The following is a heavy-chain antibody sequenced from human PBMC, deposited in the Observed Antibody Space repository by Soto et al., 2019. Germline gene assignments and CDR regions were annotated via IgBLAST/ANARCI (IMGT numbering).Heavy chain of an antibody. Sequence: DVQLVESGGGLVQPGGSLRLSCAVSGFPLSNLHMNWVRQAPGKGLEWISYIGSGYNIHYADSVEGRFTISRDNAKNSLYLQMNSLRDEDTALYYCASDQNWAFDNWGQGILVAVSS. CDR2: IGSGYNI. CDR3: ASDQNWAFDN. V-gene: IGHV3-48*02. J-gene: IGHJ4*02. CDR1: GFPLSNLH. D-gene: IGHD3-16*01.